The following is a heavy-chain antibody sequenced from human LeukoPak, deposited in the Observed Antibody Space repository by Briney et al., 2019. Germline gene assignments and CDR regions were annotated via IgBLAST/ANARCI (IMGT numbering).Heavy chain of an antibody. J-gene: IGHJ5*02. CDR3: AEDVGRTGTNCFDP. V-gene: IGHV1-2*02. D-gene: IGHD1-1*01. Sequence: ASVKVSCKPSGDTFTANYLHWVRQAPGQGLEWLGWINLNTGYTEYAQKFQGRVTMTRDTSTSSAFMELSRLRSDDTAVYFCAEDVGRTGTNCFDPWGQGTLVTVSS. CDR1: GDTFTANY. CDR2: INLNTGYT.